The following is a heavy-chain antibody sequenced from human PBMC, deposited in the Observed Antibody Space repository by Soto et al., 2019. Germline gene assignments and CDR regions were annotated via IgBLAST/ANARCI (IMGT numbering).Heavy chain of an antibody. V-gene: IGHV4-34*01. J-gene: IGHJ5*02. D-gene: IGHD6-13*01. Sequence: SETLSLTCAVYGGSFSGYYWSWIRQPPGKGLEWIGEINHSGSTNYNPSLKSRVTISVDTSKNQFSLKLSSVTAADTAVYYCASRFSSSWYGFNWFDPWGQGTLVTVSS. CDR1: GGSFSGYY. CDR2: INHSGST. CDR3: ASRFSSSWYGFNWFDP.